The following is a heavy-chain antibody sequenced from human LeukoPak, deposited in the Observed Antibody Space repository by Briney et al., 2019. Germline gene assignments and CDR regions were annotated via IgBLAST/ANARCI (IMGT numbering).Heavy chain of an antibody. CDR2: MNPDSGNT. J-gene: IGHJ5*02. CDR1: GYTFTSYD. D-gene: IGHD3-10*01. CDR3: ARGGITMVRGVNGNNWFDP. Sequence: ASVKVSCKASGYTFTSYDINWVRQATGQGLEWMGWMNPDSGNTGYAQKFQGRVTITRNTSISTAYMELSSLRSEDTAVYCCARGGITMVRGVNGNNWFDPWGQGTLVTVSS. V-gene: IGHV1-8*03.